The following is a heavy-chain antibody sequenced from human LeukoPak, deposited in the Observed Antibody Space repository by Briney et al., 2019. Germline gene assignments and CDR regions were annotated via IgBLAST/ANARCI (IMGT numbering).Heavy chain of an antibody. CDR3: ARGQYSSGWYYFDY. D-gene: IGHD6-19*01. Sequence: SETLSLTCTVSGGSIINYFWSWIRQPPGKGLEWIGYIFDSGNTNYKPSLNSRVTMSLDTSKNQFSLKLSSVTAADSAIYYCARGQYSSGWYYFDYWGQGTRVTVSS. CDR1: GGSIINYF. CDR2: IFDSGNT. J-gene: IGHJ4*02. V-gene: IGHV4-59*01.